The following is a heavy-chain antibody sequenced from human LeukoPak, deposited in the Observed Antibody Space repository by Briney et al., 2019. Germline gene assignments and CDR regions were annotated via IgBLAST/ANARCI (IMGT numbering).Heavy chain of an antibody. Sequence: GGSLRLSCAASGFTFSSYAMHWVRQAPGKGLEWVAVTSYDGSNKYYADSVKGRFTISRDNSKNTLYLQMNSLRAEDTAVYYCARALYIVGAYFDYWGQGTLVTVSS. J-gene: IGHJ4*02. CDR1: GFTFSSYA. V-gene: IGHV3-30-3*01. CDR3: ARALYIVGAYFDY. CDR2: TSYDGSNK. D-gene: IGHD1-26*01.